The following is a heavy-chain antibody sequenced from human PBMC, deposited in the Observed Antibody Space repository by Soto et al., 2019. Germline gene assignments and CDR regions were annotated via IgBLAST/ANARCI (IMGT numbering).Heavy chain of an antibody. J-gene: IGHJ6*03. CDR3: ARVNSGYEAHRQYFYYIDV. CDR2: AYYSGST. D-gene: IGHD5-12*01. CDR1: GGSIGNFY. V-gene: IGHV4-59*01. Sequence: QVRLQESGPGLVKPSGTLSLTCTVSGGSIGNFYWGWFRQPPGKGLGWIGYAYYSGSTNYSPSLTSRVTISLDTINNQFSLRLTSMTAADTAVYFCARVNSGYEAHRQYFYYIDVWGKGTTVTVSS.